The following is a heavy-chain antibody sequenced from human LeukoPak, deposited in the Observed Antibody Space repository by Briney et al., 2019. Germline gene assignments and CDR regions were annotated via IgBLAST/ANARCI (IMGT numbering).Heavy chain of an antibody. CDR3: ASGWSSDAFDM. J-gene: IGHJ3*02. CDR2: IYYSGST. CDR1: GASLTDGYY. Sequence: SQTLSLTCTVSGASLTDGYYWSWIRQLPGKGLEWIGYIYYSGSTYYNPSFESRVSMSVDTSKNQFSLNLSSVTAADTAVYYCASGWSSDAFDMWGQGTMVTVSS. V-gene: IGHV4-31*03. D-gene: IGHD3-3*01.